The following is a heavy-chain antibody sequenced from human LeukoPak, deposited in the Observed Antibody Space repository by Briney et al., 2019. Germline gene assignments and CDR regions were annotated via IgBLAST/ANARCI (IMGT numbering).Heavy chain of an antibody. CDR3: ARAGGYGAPADY. Sequence: SETLSLTCAVYGGSFSGYYWSWIRQPPGKGLEWIGEINHSGSTNYNPSLKSRVTISVDTSKNQFSLKLSSVTAADTAVYYCARAGGYGAPADYWGQGTLVTVSS. J-gene: IGHJ4*02. CDR2: INHSGST. D-gene: IGHD3-10*01. V-gene: IGHV4-34*01. CDR1: GGSFSGYY.